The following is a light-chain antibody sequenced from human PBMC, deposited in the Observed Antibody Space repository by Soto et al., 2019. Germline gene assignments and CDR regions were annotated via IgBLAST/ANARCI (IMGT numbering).Light chain of an antibody. V-gene: IGLV1-44*01. J-gene: IGLJ2*01. CDR1: SSNIGSNN. Sequence: QSVLTQPPSASGTPGQRVTISCSGSSSNIGSNNVNWYQQLPGTAPKVLIFSTNERPSGVPDRFSGSKSGTSASLAISGLQSEDEADYHCAAWDDSLNGVVFGGGTKLTVL. CDR3: AAWDDSLNGVV. CDR2: STN.